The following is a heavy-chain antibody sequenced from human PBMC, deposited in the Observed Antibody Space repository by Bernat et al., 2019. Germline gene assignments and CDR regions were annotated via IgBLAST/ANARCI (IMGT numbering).Heavy chain of an antibody. CDR2: INHSGST. Sequence: QVQLQQWGAGLLKPSETLSLTCAVYGGSFSGYYWSWIRQPPGKGLEWIGEINHSGSTNYNPSLKSRVTISVDTSKNQFSLKLSSVTAADTAVYYCARGIPYSSSWSPYFDLWGRGTLVTVSS. CDR3: ARGIPYSSSWSPYFDL. J-gene: IGHJ2*01. CDR1: GGSFSGYY. D-gene: IGHD6-13*01. V-gene: IGHV4-34*01.